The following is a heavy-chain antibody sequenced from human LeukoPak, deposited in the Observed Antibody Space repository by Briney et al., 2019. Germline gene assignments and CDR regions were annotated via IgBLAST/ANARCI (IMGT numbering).Heavy chain of an antibody. CDR1: GFTFSSYA. Sequence: GGSLRLSCAASGFTFSSYAMSWVRQAPGKGLEWVSAISGSGGSTYYTDSVKGRFTISRDNSKNTLYLQTNSLRAEDTAVYYCANGRDGYNFDYWGQGTLVTVSS. CDR2: ISGSGGST. CDR3: ANGRDGYNFDY. J-gene: IGHJ4*02. V-gene: IGHV3-23*01. D-gene: IGHD5-24*01.